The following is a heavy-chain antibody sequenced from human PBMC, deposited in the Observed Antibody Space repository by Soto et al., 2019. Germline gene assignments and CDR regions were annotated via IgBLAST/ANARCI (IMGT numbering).Heavy chain of an antibody. Sequence: SVKVSCKASGGTFSSYAISWVRQAPGQGLEWMGGIIPIFGTANYAQKFQGRVTITADESTSTAYMELSSLRSEDTAVYYCARDRARHYYDSSGAPDYWGQGTLVTVSS. V-gene: IGHV1-69*13. CDR3: ARDRARHYYDSSGAPDY. CDR2: IIPIFGTA. D-gene: IGHD3-22*01. CDR1: GGTFSSYA. J-gene: IGHJ4*02.